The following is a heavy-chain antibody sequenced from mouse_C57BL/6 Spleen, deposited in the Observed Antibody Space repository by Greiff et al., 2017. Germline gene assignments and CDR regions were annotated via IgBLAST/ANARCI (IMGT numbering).Heavy chain of an antibody. Sequence: EVKVVESGPGMVKPSQSLSLTCTVTGYSITSGYDWHWIRHFPGNKLEWMGYISYSGSTNYNPSLKSRISITHDTSKNHFFLKLNSVTTEDTATYYCAREGNYEGYFDVWGTGTTVTVSS. D-gene: IGHD2-1*01. CDR3: AREGNYEGYFDV. J-gene: IGHJ1*03. V-gene: IGHV3-1*01. CDR2: ISYSGST. CDR1: GYSITSGYD.